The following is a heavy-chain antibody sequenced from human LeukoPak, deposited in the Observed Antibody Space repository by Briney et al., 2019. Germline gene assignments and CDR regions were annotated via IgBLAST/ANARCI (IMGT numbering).Heavy chain of an antibody. CDR3: ASFRVAALSYYYYGMDV. Sequence: PSETLSLTCTVSGGSISSYYWSWIRQPPGKGPEWIGEINHSGSTNYNPSLKSRVTISVDTSKNQFSLKLSSVTAADTAVYYCASFRVAALSYYYYGMDVWGQGTTVTVSS. V-gene: IGHV4-34*01. CDR1: GGSISSYY. J-gene: IGHJ6*02. D-gene: IGHD6-6*01. CDR2: INHSGST.